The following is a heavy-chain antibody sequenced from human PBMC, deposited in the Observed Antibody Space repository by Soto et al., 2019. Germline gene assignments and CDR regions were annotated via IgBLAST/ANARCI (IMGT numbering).Heavy chain of an antibody. CDR1: GFTFSSYE. CDR3: GKESRGRGWFVCNY. CDR2: ISSSGSTI. J-gene: IGHJ4*02. V-gene: IGHV3-48*03. Sequence: GESLRLSCAASGFTFSSYEMNWVRQAPGKGLEWVSYISSSGSTIYYADSVKGRFTISRDNAKNSLYLQMNSLRAEDTAVYYCGKESRGRGWFVCNYWGQGMVVTVSS. D-gene: IGHD6-19*01.